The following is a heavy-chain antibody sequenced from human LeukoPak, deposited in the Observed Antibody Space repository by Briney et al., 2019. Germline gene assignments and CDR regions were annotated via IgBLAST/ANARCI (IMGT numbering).Heavy chain of an antibody. CDR1: GGSISTYY. CDR2: IYTSGST. Sequence: SETLSLTCTVSGGSISTYYWSWIRQPAGKGLEWIGRIYTSGSTNYNPSLKSRVTMSVDTSKNQFSLKLSSVTAAETSLEYCARGYCSSTSCYADAFDIWGQGTMVTVSS. D-gene: IGHD2-2*01. V-gene: IGHV4-4*07. J-gene: IGHJ3*02. CDR3: ARGYCSSTSCYADAFDI.